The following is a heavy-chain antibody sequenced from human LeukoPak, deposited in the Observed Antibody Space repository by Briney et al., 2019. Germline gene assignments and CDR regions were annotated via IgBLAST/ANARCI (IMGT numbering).Heavy chain of an antibody. CDR1: GGTFSSYA. J-gene: IGHJ4*02. D-gene: IGHD6-13*01. V-gene: IGHV1-46*01. CDR2: INPSGGST. Sequence: ASVKVSCKASGGTFSSYAISWVRQAPGQGLEWMGIINPSGGSTSYAQKFQGRVTMTRDTSTSTVYMELSSLRSEDTAVYYCARDFIATSSKGYFDYWGQGTLVTVSS. CDR3: ARDFIATSSKGYFDY.